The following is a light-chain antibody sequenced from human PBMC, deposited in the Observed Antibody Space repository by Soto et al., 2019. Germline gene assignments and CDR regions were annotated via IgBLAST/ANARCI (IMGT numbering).Light chain of an antibody. CDR3: QQHGQWPIT. J-gene: IGKJ5*01. CDR1: QSIGDT. CDR2: GAS. Sequence: EIVMKQSPATLSVSPGGRATLSCRASQSIGDTLAWYQQKPGQAPRLLIHGASSRVTGFPARFSGSGSGTDFTLTISSLQPEDFATYYCQQHGQWPITFGQGTRLEIK. V-gene: IGKV3-15*01.